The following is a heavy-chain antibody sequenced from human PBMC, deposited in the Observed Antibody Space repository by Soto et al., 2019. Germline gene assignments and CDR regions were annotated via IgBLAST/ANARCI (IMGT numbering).Heavy chain of an antibody. Sequence: GGSLRLSCTPSGFTLGDYGMSWFRQAPGKGLEWVGFIRSKAYGGTTEYAASVKGRFTISRDDSKSIAYLQMNSLKTEDTAVSYCTRGLTIVGAPYPDYWGQGTQVTVSS. D-gene: IGHD1-26*01. CDR3: TRGLTIVGAPYPDY. CDR2: IRSKAYGGTT. V-gene: IGHV3-49*03. CDR1: GFTLGDYG. J-gene: IGHJ4*02.